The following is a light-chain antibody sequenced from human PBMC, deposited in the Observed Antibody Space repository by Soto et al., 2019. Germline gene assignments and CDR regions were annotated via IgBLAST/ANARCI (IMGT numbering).Light chain of an antibody. CDR3: QQCHNWPIT. V-gene: IGKV3-15*01. CDR1: QSVSSN. J-gene: IGKJ5*01. Sequence: TQSPATLTVSPGESATLSYRASQSVSSNLAWHQQKPGQAPRLLIYDASTRATGVSARFSGSGSGTEFTLTISSLQSEDFAVYYCQQCHNWPITFGQGTRLEIK. CDR2: DAS.